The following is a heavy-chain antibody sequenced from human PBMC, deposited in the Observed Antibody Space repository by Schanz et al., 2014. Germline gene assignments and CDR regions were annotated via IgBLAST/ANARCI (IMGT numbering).Heavy chain of an antibody. V-gene: IGHV3-23*04. Sequence: DVQLVESGGGLVQPGGSLRLSCAGSGFTFNSYAMTWVRQAPGKGLEWVSSISHSGGSKYYADSVKGRFTISRDNSENTLYLQMNSLIADDAAVFYCATRMGYCSGGTCCDCYYYGLDVWGQGTTVTVSS. J-gene: IGHJ6*02. D-gene: IGHD2-15*01. CDR3: ATRMGYCSGGTCCDCYYYGLDV. CDR2: ISHSGGSK. CDR1: GFTFNSYA.